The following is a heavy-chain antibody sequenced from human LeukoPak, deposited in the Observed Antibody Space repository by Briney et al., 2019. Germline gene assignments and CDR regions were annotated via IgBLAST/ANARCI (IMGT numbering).Heavy chain of an antibody. Sequence: GASVKVSCKASGYTFTGYYMHWGRQAPGQGLEWMGWINPNSGGTNYAQKFQGRVTMTRDTSISTAYMELSRLRSDDTAVYYCARDSRYGGYPRPGYYMDVWGKGTTVTISS. CDR2: INPNSGGT. CDR1: GYTFTGYY. V-gene: IGHV1-2*02. D-gene: IGHD5-12*01. CDR3: ARDSRYGGYPRPGYYMDV. J-gene: IGHJ6*03.